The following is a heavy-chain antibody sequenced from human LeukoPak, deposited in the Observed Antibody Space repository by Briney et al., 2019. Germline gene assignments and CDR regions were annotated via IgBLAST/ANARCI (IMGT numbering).Heavy chain of an antibody. D-gene: IGHD3-10*01. CDR3: AKVQLRITMVRGAPDY. J-gene: IGHJ4*02. V-gene: IGHV3-30*18. CDR2: ISYDGSNK. CDR1: GFTFSSYG. Sequence: GGSLRLSCAASGFTFSSYGMHWVRRAPGKGLEWVAVISYDGSNKYYADSVKGRFTISRDNSKNTLYLQTNSLRAEDTAVYYCAKVQLRITMVRGAPDYWGQGTLVTVSS.